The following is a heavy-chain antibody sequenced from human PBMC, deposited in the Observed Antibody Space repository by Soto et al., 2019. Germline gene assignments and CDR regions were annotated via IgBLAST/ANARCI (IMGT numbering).Heavy chain of an antibody. J-gene: IGHJ3*02. CDR2: IYYSGST. Sequence: SETLSLTCTVSGGSISSYYWSWIRQPPGKGLEWIGYIYYSGSTSYNPSLRSRATISVDTSKNQFSLQLNSVTPEDTAVYYCARGGHKIGHPYGGDDGDAFGICGQGTMVTVSS. V-gene: IGHV4-59*12. D-gene: IGHD4-17*01. CDR1: GGSISSYY. CDR3: ARGGHKIGHPYGGDDGDAFGI.